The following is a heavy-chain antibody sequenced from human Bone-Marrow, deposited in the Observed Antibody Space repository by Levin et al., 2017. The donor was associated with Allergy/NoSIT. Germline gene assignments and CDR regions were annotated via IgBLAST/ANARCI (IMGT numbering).Heavy chain of an antibody. Sequence: QPGGSLRLSCAASGFSFKDYWMNWVRQGPGKGLVWISRINGDGSGASATYADSVKGRFTISRDNAKSTLYLQMNSLRAEDTAVYYCTRRTPSNTLDLWGQGTLVTVSS. J-gene: IGHJ4*02. V-gene: IGHV3-74*01. CDR1: GFSFKDYW. CDR3: TRRTPSNTLDL. D-gene: IGHD1/OR15-1a*01. CDR2: INGDGSGASA.